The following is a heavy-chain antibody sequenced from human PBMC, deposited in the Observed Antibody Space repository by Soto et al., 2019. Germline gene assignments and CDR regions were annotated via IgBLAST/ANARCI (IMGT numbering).Heavy chain of an antibody. CDR2: IWYDGSSK. CDR3: ARDGYCSGGSCYPVAVFDY. D-gene: IGHD2-15*01. Sequence: ERSLRLSCAASGCTFSSYWMYWVRQAPGKGLEWVAVIWYDGSSKYYAESVKVRFIISRDNSKNTLYLQMNSLRDEGTAVYYCARDGYCSGGSCYPVAVFDYSRHRAVVTVPS. J-gene: IGHJ4*01. CDR1: GCTFSSYW. V-gene: IGHV3-33*08.